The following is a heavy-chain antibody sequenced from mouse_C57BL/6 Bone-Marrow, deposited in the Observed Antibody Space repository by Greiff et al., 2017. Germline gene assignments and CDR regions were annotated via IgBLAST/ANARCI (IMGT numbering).Heavy chain of an antibody. V-gene: IGHV1-69*01. CDR3: ARWGHGNYWYFDV. J-gene: IGHJ1*03. Sequence: QVQLQQPGAELVMPGASVKLSCKASGYTFTSYWMHCVKQRPGQGLEWIGEIDPSDSYTNYNQKFKGKSTLTVDKSSSTAYMQLSSLTSEDSAVYYCARWGHGNYWYFDVWGTGTTVTVSS. CDR1: GYTFTSYW. CDR2: IDPSDSYT. D-gene: IGHD2-1*01.